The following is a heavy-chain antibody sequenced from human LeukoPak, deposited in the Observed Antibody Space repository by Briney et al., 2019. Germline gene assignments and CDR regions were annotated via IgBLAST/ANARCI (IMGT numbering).Heavy chain of an antibody. CDR2: IYFSGTT. V-gene: IGHV4-61*02. J-gene: IGHJ4*02. D-gene: IGHD6-6*01. CDR1: GCISSGSYY. CDR3: AREGQQLVPPFDY. Sequence: SETLSLTFTGCGCISSGSYYWSWIRQPAGKGLEWIGRIYFSGTTKYTPSLESRVTISVNTSKNQFSLQLTSLTAADTAVYYCAREGQQLVPPFDYWGQGTLVTVSS.